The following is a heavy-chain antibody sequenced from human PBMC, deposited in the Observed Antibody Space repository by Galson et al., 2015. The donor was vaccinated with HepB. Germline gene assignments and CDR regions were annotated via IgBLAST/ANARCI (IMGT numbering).Heavy chain of an antibody. V-gene: IGHV1-18*01. D-gene: IGHD3-3*01. Sequence: QSGAEVKKPGASVKVSCKASGSTSTSYGISWVRQAPGQGLEWMGWISAYNGNTNYAQKLQGRVTMTTDTSTSTAYMELRSLRSDDTAVYYCARDRAYYDFWSGSATANKPFDYWGQGTLVTVSS. J-gene: IGHJ4*02. CDR3: ARDRAYYDFWSGSATANKPFDY. CDR2: ISAYNGNT. CDR1: GSTSTSYG.